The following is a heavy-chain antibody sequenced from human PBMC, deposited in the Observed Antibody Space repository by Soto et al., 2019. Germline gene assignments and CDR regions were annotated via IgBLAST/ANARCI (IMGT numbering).Heavy chain of an antibody. CDR2: INPDNGNT. Sequence: VASVKVSCKASGYTFTRYTMNWVRQAPGQGLEWMGWINPDNGNTKSSQKFQDRVIITRDTSASTAYMDLSSLRSEDTAVYHCARGIATGQLDPWGQGTLVTVSS. CDR1: GYTFTRYT. V-gene: IGHV1-3*01. CDR3: ARGIATGQLDP. J-gene: IGHJ5*02. D-gene: IGHD2-15*01.